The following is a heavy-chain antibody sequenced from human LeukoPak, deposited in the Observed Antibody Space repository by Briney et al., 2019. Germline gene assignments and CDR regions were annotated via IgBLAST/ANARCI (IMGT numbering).Heavy chain of an antibody. CDR2: IYYSGST. D-gene: IGHD5-12*01. CDR3: ARGYSGSSYYFDV. Sequence: SETLSLTCIVSGGSISIYYWSWIRQPPGKGLEWIGYIYYSGSTNYNPSLESRVTISVDTSKNHFSLNVTSVTAADTAVYYCARGYSGSSYYFDVWGQGTLVTVSS. V-gene: IGHV4-59*01. CDR1: GGSISIYY. J-gene: IGHJ4*02.